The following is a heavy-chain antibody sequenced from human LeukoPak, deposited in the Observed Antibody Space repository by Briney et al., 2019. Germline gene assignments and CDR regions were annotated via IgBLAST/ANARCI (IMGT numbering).Heavy chain of an antibody. J-gene: IGHJ3*02. D-gene: IGHD6-19*01. V-gene: IGHV6-1*01. Sequence: SQTLSLTCAISGDSVSSNSAAWNWIRQSPSRGLEWLGRTYYRSKWYNDYAVSVKSRIIINPDTSKNQFSLQLNSVTPEDTAVYYCARDNTYSSGRPDTFDIWGQGTMVTVSS. CDR1: GDSVSSNSAA. CDR3: ARDNTYSSGRPDTFDI. CDR2: TYYRSKWYN.